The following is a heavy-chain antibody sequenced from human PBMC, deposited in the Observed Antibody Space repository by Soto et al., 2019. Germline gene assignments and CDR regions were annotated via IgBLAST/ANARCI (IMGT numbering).Heavy chain of an antibody. CDR3: SRDLGSLLSD. J-gene: IGHJ4*02. CDR1: GDSISSYY. Sequence: SETLSLTCTLSGDSISSYYWTWIRQPPGKGLEWIGYGHYSGSSKYNPSLKSRVSISVDTSKNQFSLKLSSVTAADTAFYYCSRDLGSLLSDWGQGTLVTVSS. D-gene: IGHD2-15*01. V-gene: IGHV4-59*01. CDR2: GHYSGSS.